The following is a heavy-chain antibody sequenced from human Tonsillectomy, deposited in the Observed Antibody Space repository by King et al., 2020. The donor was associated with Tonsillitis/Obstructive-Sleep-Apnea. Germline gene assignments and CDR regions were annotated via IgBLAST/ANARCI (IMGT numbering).Heavy chain of an antibody. D-gene: IGHD1-26*01. CDR2: IYYSGST. J-gene: IGHJ3*02. CDR1: GGSISSSNYY. Sequence: QLQESGPGLVKPSETLSLTCTVSGGSISSSNYYWGWIRQPPGKGLEWIGSIYYSGSTYYNPSLKSRVTISVDTSKNQVSLKLSSVTAADTAVYYCAIPQVGATSFDGFDIWGQGTMVTVSS. CDR3: AIPQVGATSFDGFDI. V-gene: IGHV4-39*01.